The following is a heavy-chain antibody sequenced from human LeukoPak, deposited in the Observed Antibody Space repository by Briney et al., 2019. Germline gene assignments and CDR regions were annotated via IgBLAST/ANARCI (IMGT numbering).Heavy chain of an antibody. J-gene: IGHJ4*02. CDR2: IYPGDSDT. CDR3: ARHRGYDSSGHPGDY. V-gene: IGHV5-51*01. Sequence: GESLKISCKGSGYSFTSYWIGWVRQMPGKGLEWMGIIYPGDSDTRYSPSFQGQVTISADKSISTAYLQWSGLKASDTAMYYCARHRGYDSSGHPGDYWGQGTLVTVSS. CDR1: GYSFTSYW. D-gene: IGHD3-22*01.